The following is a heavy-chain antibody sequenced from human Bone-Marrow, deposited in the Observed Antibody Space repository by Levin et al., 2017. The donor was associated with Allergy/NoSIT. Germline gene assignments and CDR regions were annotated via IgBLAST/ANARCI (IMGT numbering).Heavy chain of an antibody. J-gene: IGHJ3*02. CDR3: ARDGSDSSGLDAFDS. CDR1: GGSFSGYY. D-gene: IGHD3-22*01. CDR2: INHSGST. V-gene: IGHV4-34*01. Sequence: GSLRLSCAVYGGSFSGYYWSWIRQPPGKGLEWIGEINHSGSTNYNPSLKSRVTISVDTSKNQFSLKLSSVTAADTAVYYCARDGSDSSGLDAFDSWGQGTMVTVSS.